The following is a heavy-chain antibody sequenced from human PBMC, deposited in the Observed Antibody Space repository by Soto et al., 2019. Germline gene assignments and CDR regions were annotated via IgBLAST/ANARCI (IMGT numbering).Heavy chain of an antibody. J-gene: IGHJ5*02. CDR3: ARGEGDSIVVVPAAIGGYNWFDP. V-gene: IGHV1-2*04. Sequence: ASVKVSCKASGYTFTGYYMHWVRQAPGQGLEWMGWINPNSGGTNYAQKFQGWVTMTRDTSISTAYMELSRLRSDDTAVYYCARGEGDSIVVVPAAIGGYNWFDPWGQGTLVTVSS. CDR1: GYTFTGYY. CDR2: INPNSGGT. D-gene: IGHD2-2*02.